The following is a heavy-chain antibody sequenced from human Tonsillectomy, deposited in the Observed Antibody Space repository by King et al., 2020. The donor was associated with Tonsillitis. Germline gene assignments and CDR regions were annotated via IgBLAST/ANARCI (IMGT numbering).Heavy chain of an antibody. J-gene: IGHJ6*02. CDR2: ISYDGSKK. CDR1: GFTFSSYG. CDR3: AKSHCSSTSCYPNYYYYYGMDV. D-gene: IGHD2-2*01. Sequence: VQLVESGGGVVQPGRSLRLSCAASGFTFSSYGMHWVRQAPGKGLEWVAVISYDGSKKYYADSVKGRFTISRDNSKNTLYLQMNSLRAEDTAVYYCAKSHCSSTSCYPNYYYYYGMDVWGQGTTVTVSS. V-gene: IGHV3-30*18.